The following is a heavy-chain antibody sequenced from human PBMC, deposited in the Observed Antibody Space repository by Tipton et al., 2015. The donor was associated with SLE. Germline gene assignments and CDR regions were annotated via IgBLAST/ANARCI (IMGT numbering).Heavy chain of an antibody. CDR2: INPNSGGT. CDR3: ARGEVITIFGAYMDV. D-gene: IGHD3-3*01. J-gene: IGHJ6*03. CDR1: GYTFTGYY. Sequence: VQLVQSGPEVKKPGASVKVSCKASGYTFTGYYMHWVRQAPGQGLEWMGWINPNSGGTNYAQKFQGRVTMTRDTSISTAYMELSRLRSDDTAVYYCARGEVITIFGAYMDVWGKGTTVTVSS. V-gene: IGHV1-2*02.